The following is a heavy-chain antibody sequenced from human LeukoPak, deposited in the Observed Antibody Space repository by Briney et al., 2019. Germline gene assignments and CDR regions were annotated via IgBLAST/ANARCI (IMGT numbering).Heavy chain of an antibody. CDR3: VQIPGGGY. D-gene: IGHD5-24*01. CDR1: GFTVSSNQ. J-gene: IGHJ4*02. CDR2: IYGSGST. V-gene: IGHV3-53*01. Sequence: AGGSLRLSCAASGFTVSSNQMTWVRPAPGKGLEWVSIIYGSGSTYYADSVKGRFTISRDNSKNMVYLQLNSLRAEDTAIFYCVQIPGGGYWGQGTLVTVSS.